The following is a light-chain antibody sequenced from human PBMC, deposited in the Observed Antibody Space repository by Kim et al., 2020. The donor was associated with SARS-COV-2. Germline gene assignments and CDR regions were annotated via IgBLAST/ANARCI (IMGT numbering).Light chain of an antibody. J-gene: IGLJ3*02. CDR1: ALPKQY. Sequence: SYELTQPPSVSVSPGQTARITCSGTALPKQYAYWYQQKPGQAPFLVIYKDSERPSGIPERFSGSSSGTTVTLTITGFQAEDEADYYCQSADSSGTHHWVFGGGTQLTVL. CDR2: KDS. V-gene: IGLV3-25*03. CDR3: QSADSSGTHHWV.